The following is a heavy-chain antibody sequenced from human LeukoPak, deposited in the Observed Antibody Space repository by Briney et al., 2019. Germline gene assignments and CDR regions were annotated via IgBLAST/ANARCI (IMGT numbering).Heavy chain of an antibody. CDR1: GFTFSDFW. Sequence: GGSLRLSCAASGFTFSDFWMGWVRQAPGKGKEWVANINQDGRESFYVDSVKGRFTISRDNAKNSLYLQMNRLRAEDTAVYYCTKGRSNHYWGQGTLVTVST. D-gene: IGHD3-10*01. J-gene: IGHJ4*02. CDR2: INQDGRES. CDR3: TKGRSNHY. V-gene: IGHV3-7*01.